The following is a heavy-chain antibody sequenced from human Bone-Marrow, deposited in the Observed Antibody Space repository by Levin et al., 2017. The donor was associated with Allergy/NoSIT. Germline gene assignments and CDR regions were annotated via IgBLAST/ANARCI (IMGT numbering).Heavy chain of an antibody. V-gene: IGHV3-23*01. CDR3: AKDVEDWGRGLWDY. CDR1: GFTFSSYA. Sequence: PGGSLRLSCAASGFTFSSYAMSWVRQAPGKGLEWVSGISDSGSNTYYADSVKGRFTISRDNSENTLFLQMNSLKTEDTAIYYCAKDVEDWGRGLWDYWGQGTLVSVSS. CDR2: ISDSGSNT. J-gene: IGHJ4*02. D-gene: IGHD7-27*01.